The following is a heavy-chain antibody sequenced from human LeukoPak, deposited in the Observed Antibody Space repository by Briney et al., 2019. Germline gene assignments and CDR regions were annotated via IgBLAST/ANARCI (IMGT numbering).Heavy chain of an antibody. V-gene: IGHV1-69*13. Sequence: SVKVSCKASGGTFSSYAISWVRQAPGQGLGWMGGIIPIFGTANYAQKFQGRVTITADESTSTAYMELSSLRSEDMAVYYCARFDEPRITMIVGDYWGQGTLVTVSS. CDR3: ARFDEPRITMIVGDY. J-gene: IGHJ4*02. D-gene: IGHD3-22*01. CDR1: GGTFSSYA. CDR2: IIPIFGTA.